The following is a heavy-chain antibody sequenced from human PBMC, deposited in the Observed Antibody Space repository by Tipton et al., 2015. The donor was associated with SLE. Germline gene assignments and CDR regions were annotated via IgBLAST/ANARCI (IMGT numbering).Heavy chain of an antibody. CDR1: GGSISSSNW. D-gene: IGHD3-16*02. V-gene: IGHV4-4*02. CDR2: INHSGST. CDR3: ARGLVRIDDYVWGSYRYAFDI. Sequence: TLSLTCAVSGGSISSSNWWSWIRQPPGKGLEWIGEINHSGSTNYNPSLKSRVTISVDTSKNQFSLKLSSVTAADTAVYYCARGLVRIDDYVWGSYRYAFDIWGQGTMVTVSS. J-gene: IGHJ3*02.